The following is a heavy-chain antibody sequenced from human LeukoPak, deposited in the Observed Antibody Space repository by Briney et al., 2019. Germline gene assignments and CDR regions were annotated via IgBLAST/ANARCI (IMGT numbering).Heavy chain of an antibody. CDR1: GFTFSSSA. V-gene: IGHV3-23*01. Sequence: GGSLRLSCAASGFTFSSSAMSWVRQAPGKGLEWVSAISDTGITTYFADSVMGWFTVSRDNSKNTLYLQMNSLRAEDTALYYCAKEGPPSSGWPFDYWGQGTLVTVSS. CDR2: ISDTGITT. J-gene: IGHJ4*02. D-gene: IGHD6-19*01. CDR3: AKEGPPSSGWPFDY.